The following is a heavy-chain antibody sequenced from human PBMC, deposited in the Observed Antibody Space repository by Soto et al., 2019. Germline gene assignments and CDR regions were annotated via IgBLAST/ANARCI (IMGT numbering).Heavy chain of an antibody. Sequence: QLQLQESGPGLVKPSETLSLTCSVSGGSISSVSYYWGWIRQPPGKGLEWIGSIYYSGSAYYSPSLMTRVTMSVDTSKNQLSLDLRSVTAADTAVYYCARLHCNSPNCVPLDPWGQGTLVTVSS. CDR3: ARLHCNSPNCVPLDP. CDR1: GGSISSVSYY. V-gene: IGHV4-39*01. J-gene: IGHJ5*02. D-gene: IGHD2-2*01. CDR2: IYYSGSA.